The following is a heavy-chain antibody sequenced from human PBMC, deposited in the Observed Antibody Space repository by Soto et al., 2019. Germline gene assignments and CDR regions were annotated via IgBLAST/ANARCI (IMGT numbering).Heavy chain of an antibody. V-gene: IGHV3-73*01. CDR3: TRVLRYFDDY. D-gene: IGHD3-9*01. CDR2: IRSKANSYAT. CDR1: GFTFSGSA. Sequence: GGSLRLSCAASGFTFSGSAMHWVRQASGKGLEWVGRIRSKANSYATAYAASVKGRFTISRDDSKNTAYLQMNSLKTEDTAVYYCTRVLRYFDDYWGQGTLVTVSS. J-gene: IGHJ4*02.